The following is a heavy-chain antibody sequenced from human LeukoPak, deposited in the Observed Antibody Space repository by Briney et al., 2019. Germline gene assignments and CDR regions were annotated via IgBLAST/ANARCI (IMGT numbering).Heavy chain of an antibody. CDR1: GYTFTSYD. D-gene: IGHD2-15*01. V-gene: IGHV1-8*03. J-gene: IGHJ1*01. CDR3: ARGGGYCSGGSCNPEYFQH. CDR2: MNPNSGNT. Sequence: ASVKVSCKASGYTFTSYDINWVRQATGQGLEWMAWMNPNSGNTGYAQKFQGRVTITRNTSISTAYMELSSLRSEDTAVYYCARGGGYCSGGSCNPEYFQHWGQGTLVTVSS.